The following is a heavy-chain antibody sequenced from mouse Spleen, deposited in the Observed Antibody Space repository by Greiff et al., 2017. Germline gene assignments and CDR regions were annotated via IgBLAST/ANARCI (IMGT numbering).Heavy chain of an antibody. Sequence: QVQLQQPGAELVRPGSSVKLSCKASGYTFTSYWMDWVKQRPGQGLEWIGNIYPSDSETHYNQKFKDKATLTVDKSSSTAYMQLSSLTSEGSAVYYCARGEAAWFAYWGQGTLVTVSA. CDR1: GYTFTSYW. V-gene: IGHV1-61*01. CDR3: ARGEAAWFAY. CDR2: IYPSDSET. J-gene: IGHJ3*01.